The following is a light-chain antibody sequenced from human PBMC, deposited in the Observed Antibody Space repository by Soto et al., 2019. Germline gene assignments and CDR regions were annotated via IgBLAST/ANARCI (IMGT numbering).Light chain of an antibody. CDR3: QQGDSAPFS. Sequence: DIQMTQSPSSLSASVGDRVTITCRASQSTRNNLNWYQQKPWKAPNLMIYAASSLPSWVPSWFSGSGSGTDFTLTIRILQPEDFATYYCQQGDSAPFSFGQGTKLEIK. CDR2: AAS. V-gene: IGKV1-39*01. CDR1: QSTRNN. J-gene: IGKJ2*03.